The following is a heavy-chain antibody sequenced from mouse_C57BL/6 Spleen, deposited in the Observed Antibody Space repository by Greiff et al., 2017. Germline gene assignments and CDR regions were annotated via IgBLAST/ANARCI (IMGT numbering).Heavy chain of an antibody. Sequence: QVQLKQSGAELVMPGASVKLSCKASGYTFTSYWMHWVKQRPGQGLEWIGEIDPSDSYTNYNQKFKGKSTLTVDKSSSTAYMQLSSLTSEDSAVYYCARRSNWDVDYWGQGTTLTVSS. J-gene: IGHJ2*01. V-gene: IGHV1-69*01. CDR2: IDPSDSYT. D-gene: IGHD4-1*01. CDR3: ARRSNWDVDY. CDR1: GYTFTSYW.